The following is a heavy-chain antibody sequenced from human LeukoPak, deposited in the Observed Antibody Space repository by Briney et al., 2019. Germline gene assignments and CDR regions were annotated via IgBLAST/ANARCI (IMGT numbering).Heavy chain of an antibody. CDR3: ARDLSAYDSLNWFDP. CDR1: GCTFSSYS. D-gene: IGHD3-22*01. Sequence: AGSLRLSCAASGCTFSSYSMNWVRQAPGKGLEWVSSISSSSSYIYYADSVKGRFTISRDNAKNSLYLQMNSLRAEDTAVYYCARDLSAYDSLNWFDPWGQGTLVTVSS. CDR2: ISSSSSYI. V-gene: IGHV3-21*01. J-gene: IGHJ5*02.